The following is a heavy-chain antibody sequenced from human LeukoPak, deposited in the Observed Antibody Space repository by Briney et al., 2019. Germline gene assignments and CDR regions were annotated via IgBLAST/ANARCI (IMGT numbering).Heavy chain of an antibody. J-gene: IGHJ3*02. Sequence: PGGSLRLSCAASGFIFSSYAMHWVRQAPGKGLEYVSAIGSNGGSTYYEKSVKARFTVSRDNSKNTVYLQMGSLRAEDMAVYYCARSLIVVVTANDAFDMWGQGTMVTVSS. CDR1: GFIFSSYA. CDR3: ARSLIVVVTANDAFDM. CDR2: IGSNGGST. V-gene: IGHV3-64*01. D-gene: IGHD2-21*02.